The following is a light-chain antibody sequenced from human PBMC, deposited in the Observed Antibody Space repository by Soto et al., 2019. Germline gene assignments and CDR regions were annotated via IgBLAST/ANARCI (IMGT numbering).Light chain of an antibody. CDR3: SSYTSSSTPYV. V-gene: IGLV2-14*01. Sequence: QSALTQPASVSGSPGQSITISCTGTSSDVGYNYVSWYQQHPGKAPKLMIYEVSNRPSGVSNRFSGSKSGNTASLTISGLQAEDEADYYCSSYTSSSTPYVFGTGTKLTVL. J-gene: IGLJ1*01. CDR1: SSDVGYNY. CDR2: EVS.